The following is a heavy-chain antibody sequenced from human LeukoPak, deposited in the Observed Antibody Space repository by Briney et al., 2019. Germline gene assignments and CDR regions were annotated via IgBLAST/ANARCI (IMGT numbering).Heavy chain of an antibody. J-gene: IGHJ4*02. CDR3: AKAMGCWYYLDY. D-gene: IGHD3-16*01. CDR1: GFTFSSSA. CDR2: ISGGGGST. Sequence: GGSLRLSCAASGFTFSSSAMSWVRQAPGKGLEWLSTISGGGGSTYYADSVKGRFTISRDNSKNTLYLHMKSLRAEDTAVYYCAKAMGCWYYLDYWGQGTLVTVSS. V-gene: IGHV3-23*01.